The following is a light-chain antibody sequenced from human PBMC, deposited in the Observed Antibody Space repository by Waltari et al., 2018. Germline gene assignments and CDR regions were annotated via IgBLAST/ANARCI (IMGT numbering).Light chain of an antibody. CDR2: DVS. J-gene: IGKJ1*01. CDR3: QQYYEWQT. Sequence: EIVMTQSPAVLSVSPGQRPTLSFRASETVTSHLAWYQQKPGQAPRLLIYDVSTRAAGIPARFSGSGSETEFTLTVTSLQSEDCAVYYCQQYYEWQTFGPGTKVEIK. V-gene: IGKV3D-15*01. CDR1: ETVTSH.